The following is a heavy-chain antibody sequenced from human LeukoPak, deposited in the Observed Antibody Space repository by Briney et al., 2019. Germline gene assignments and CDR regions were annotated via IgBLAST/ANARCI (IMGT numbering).Heavy chain of an antibody. Sequence: GGSLRLSCAASGFTFSSYAMSWVRQAPGKGLEWVSAISGSGGSTYYTDSVKGRFTISRDNSKNTLYLQMNSLRAEDTAVYYCAKGGGLWFGESPYGMDVWGQGTTVTVSS. J-gene: IGHJ6*02. CDR2: ISGSGGST. D-gene: IGHD3-10*01. CDR1: GFTFSSYA. CDR3: AKGGGLWFGESPYGMDV. V-gene: IGHV3-23*01.